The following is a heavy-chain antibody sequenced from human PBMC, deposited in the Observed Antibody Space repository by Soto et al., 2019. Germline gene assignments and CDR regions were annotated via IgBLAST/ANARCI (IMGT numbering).Heavy chain of an antibody. D-gene: IGHD3-22*01. V-gene: IGHV5-10-1*01. J-gene: IGHJ4*02. CDR3: ARQIYDSDNGPNFQYYFDS. Sequence: GESLKISCKGSGYSFAGYWITWVRQKPGKGLEWMGRIDPSDSQTYYSPSFRGHVTISVTKSITTVFLQWSSLRASDTAMYYCARQIYDSDNGPNFQYYFDSWGQGTPVTVSS. CDR2: IDPSDSQT. CDR1: GYSFAGYW.